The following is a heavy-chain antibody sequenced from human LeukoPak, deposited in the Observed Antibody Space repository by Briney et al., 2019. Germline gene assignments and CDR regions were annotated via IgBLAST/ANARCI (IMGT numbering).Heavy chain of an antibody. CDR1: GFTFSSYA. CDR3: AKDPYYYDSSGYYYPTFFDY. J-gene: IGHJ4*02. Sequence: PGGSLRLSCAASGFTFSSYAMSWVRQAPGKGLEWVSAISGSGGSTYYADSVKGRFTISRDNPKNTLYLQMNSLRAEDTAVYYCAKDPYYYDSSGYYYPTFFDYWGQGTLVTVSS. CDR2: ISGSGGST. V-gene: IGHV3-23*01. D-gene: IGHD3-22*01.